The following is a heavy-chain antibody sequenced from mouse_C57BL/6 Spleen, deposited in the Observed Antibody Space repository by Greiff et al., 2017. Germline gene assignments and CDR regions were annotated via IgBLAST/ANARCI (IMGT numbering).Heavy chain of an antibody. CDR1: GYSFTGYY. V-gene: IGHV1-42*01. CDR3: ARDWTTGAMDY. J-gene: IGHJ4*01. Sequence: VQLQQSGPELVKPGASVKISCKASGYSFTGYYMNWVKTSPEKSLEWIGEINPSTGGTTYNQKFKAKATLAVDKSSSTAYMQLKSLTSEDSAVYYCARDWTTGAMDYWGQGTSVTVSS. CDR2: INPSTGGT. D-gene: IGHD2-13*01.